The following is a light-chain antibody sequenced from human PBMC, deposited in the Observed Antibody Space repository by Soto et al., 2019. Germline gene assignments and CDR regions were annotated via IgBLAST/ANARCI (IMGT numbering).Light chain of an antibody. CDR3: MQALQTPYT. Sequence: DIVMTQSPLSLPVTPGEPASISFRSSQSLLHSNGYNYLDWYLQKPGQSPQLLIYLGSNRVSGVPDRFRGSGSGTDFTLTISRVEAEDVGVYYCMQALQTPYTFGRGTKLEIK. CDR1: QSLLHSNGYNY. CDR2: LGS. V-gene: IGKV2-28*01. J-gene: IGKJ2*01.